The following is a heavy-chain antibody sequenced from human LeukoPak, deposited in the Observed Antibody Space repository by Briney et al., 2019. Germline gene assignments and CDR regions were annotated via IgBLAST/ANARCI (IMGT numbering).Heavy chain of an antibody. V-gene: IGHV4-59*01. D-gene: IGHD5-24*01. CDR1: GGSISGYY. Sequence: PSETLSLTRTVSGGSISGYYWSWIRQPPGKGLEWIGYVYYSGSTNYNPSLKSRVTISVDTSKNQFSLKLSSVTAADTAVYYCARDFDDGYNLALDYWGQGTLVTVSS. CDR3: ARDFDDGYNLALDY. CDR2: VYYSGST. J-gene: IGHJ4*02.